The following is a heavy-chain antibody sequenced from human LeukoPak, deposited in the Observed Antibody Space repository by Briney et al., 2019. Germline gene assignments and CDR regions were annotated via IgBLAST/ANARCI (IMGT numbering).Heavy chain of an antibody. J-gene: IGHJ5*02. D-gene: IGHD3-22*01. Sequence: GGSLRLSCAASGFTFSDYGMHWVRQAPGKGLEWVGVVAHDGSVQYYADSVKGRFTISRDNSKNTLYLQMNSLRAEDTAVYYCAREVRDYDSSVFWFDPWGQGTLVTVSS. V-gene: IGHV3-30*03. CDR2: VAHDGSVQ. CDR3: AREVRDYDSSVFWFDP. CDR1: GFTFSDYG.